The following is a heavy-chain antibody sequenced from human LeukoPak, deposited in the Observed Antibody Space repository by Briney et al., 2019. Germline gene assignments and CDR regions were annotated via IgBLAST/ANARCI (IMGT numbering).Heavy chain of an antibody. CDR1: GYTFTNYW. CDR3: ARHAGYCTGGKCYSFYYFDY. V-gene: IGHV5-51*01. Sequence: GESLKISCKASGYTFTNYWIGWVRHTPGKGLEWMGNIHPGYSDTRYRTSFQGQVTMSVDESTSTAYLHWTSLKASDTAIYYCARHAGYCTGGKCYSFYYFDYWGQGTLVTVSS. CDR2: IHPGYSDT. J-gene: IGHJ4*02. D-gene: IGHD2-15*01.